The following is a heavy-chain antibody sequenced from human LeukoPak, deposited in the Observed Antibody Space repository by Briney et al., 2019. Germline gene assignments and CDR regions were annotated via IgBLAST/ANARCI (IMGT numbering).Heavy chain of an antibody. D-gene: IGHD6-19*01. CDR2: INTNTGNP. CDR3: AREPDVGGDDLYIAVARHWFDP. CDR1: GYTFTSYA. Sequence: ASVKVSCTASGYTFTSYAMNWVRQAPGQGLEWMGWINTNTGNPTYAQGFTGRFVFSLDTSVSTAYLQISSLKAEDTAVYYCAREPDVGGDDLYIAVARHWFDPWGQGTLVTVSS. J-gene: IGHJ5*02. V-gene: IGHV7-4-1*02.